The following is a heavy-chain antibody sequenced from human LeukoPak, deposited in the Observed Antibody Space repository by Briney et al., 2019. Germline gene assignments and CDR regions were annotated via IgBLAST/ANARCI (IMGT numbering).Heavy chain of an antibody. CDR2: IYYSGST. CDR1: GGSISSYY. V-gene: IGHV4-59*01. J-gene: IGHJ6*02. Sequence: SETLSLTCTVSGGSISSYYWSWIRQPPGKGLEWIGYIYYSGSTNYNPSLKSRVTISVDTSKNQFSLKLSSVTAADTAVYYCARAPEGYGMDVWSQGTTVTVSS. CDR3: ARAPEGYGMDV.